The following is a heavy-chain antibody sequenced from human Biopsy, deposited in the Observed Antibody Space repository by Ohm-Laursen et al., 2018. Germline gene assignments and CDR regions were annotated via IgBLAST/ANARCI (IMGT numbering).Heavy chain of an antibody. Sequence: ASVKVSCKASGNTFATYHIHWVRQAPGQGLEWMGVISPSGATTSFSQKFQGRITMTRDTSTGTVYMDLNSLGSEDTAVYYCARAGVGSDGTDSYYYGMSVWGPGTTVTVSS. D-gene: IGHD5-24*01. CDR3: ARAGVGSDGTDSYYYGMSV. V-gene: IGHV1-46*01. CDR1: GNTFATYH. J-gene: IGHJ6*02. CDR2: ISPSGATT.